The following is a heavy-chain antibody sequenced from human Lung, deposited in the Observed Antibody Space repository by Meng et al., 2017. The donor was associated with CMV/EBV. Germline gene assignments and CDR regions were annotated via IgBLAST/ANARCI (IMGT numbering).Heavy chain of an antibody. Sequence: GGSLRLSCAASGFTFSSYGMHWVRQAPGKGLEWVAVIWYDGSNKYYADSVKGRFTISRDNSKNTLYLQMNSLRAEDTAVYYCAKGMVSSGYYYAIAYYYGMDVWGQGXTVTVSS. J-gene: IGHJ6*02. D-gene: IGHD3-22*01. CDR1: GFTFSSYG. CDR2: IWYDGSNK. V-gene: IGHV3-33*06. CDR3: AKGMVSSGYYYAIAYYYGMDV.